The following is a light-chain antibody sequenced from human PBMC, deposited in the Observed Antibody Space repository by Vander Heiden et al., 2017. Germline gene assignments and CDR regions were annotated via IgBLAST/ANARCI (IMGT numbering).Light chain of an antibody. CDR2: GAS. CDR3: HQYGSSPPT. Sequence: EIVLTQSPGTLSLSPGEKATLSCRASQRISGTYLAWYQQKPGQAPRLVIYGASNRATGIPDRFSVRASGTDFILTIDRLEPEDFAVYLCHQYGSSPPTFGQGTTVEIK. CDR1: QRISGTY. V-gene: IGKV3-20*01. J-gene: IGKJ1*01.